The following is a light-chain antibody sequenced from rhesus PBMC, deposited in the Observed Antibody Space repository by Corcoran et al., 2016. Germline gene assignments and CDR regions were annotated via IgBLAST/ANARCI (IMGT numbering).Light chain of an antibody. CDR3: LQSGNWPRT. J-gene: IGKJ1*01. CDR1: QSVGSY. CDR2: GAS. V-gene: IGKV3-24*04. Sequence: ESVMTQSPATLALSPGERATLSCRASQSVGSYLAWYQQKPGLAPRLLIYGASTRATGIPDRFSGSGAGTEFTLTISSLEPEDVGVYCCLQSGNWPRTFGQGTKVEIK.